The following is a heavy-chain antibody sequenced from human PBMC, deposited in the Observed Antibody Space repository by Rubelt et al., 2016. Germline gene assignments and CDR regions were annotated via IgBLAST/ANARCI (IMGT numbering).Heavy chain of an antibody. CDR1: GFTFSGYV. V-gene: IGHV3-23*04. D-gene: IGHD2-15*01. CDR2: ISATGATT. CDR3: AKAPQAARHIDY. Sequence: EVQLVESGGGLVQPGGSLRLSCAASGFTFSGYVMSWVRQTPDKGLEWVSAISATGATTYYADSVKGRFTISRDNSKNTLQLQLSSLRAEDTALYSCAKAPQAARHIDYWGQGTLVTVSS. J-gene: IGHJ4*02.